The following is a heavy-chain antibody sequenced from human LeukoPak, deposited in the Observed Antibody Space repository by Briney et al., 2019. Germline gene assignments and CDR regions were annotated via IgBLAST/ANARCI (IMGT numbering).Heavy chain of an antibody. V-gene: IGHV1-18*01. J-gene: IGHJ3*02. Sequence: ASVKVSCKASGYTFTGYGISWVRQAPGQGLEWMGWIGAYNGNTNFAQKFQDRVTMTTDTSTSTAYMELRNLRSDDTALYYCARDYREPPDDAFDIWGQGTMVTVSS. CDR1: GYTFTGYG. CDR2: IGAYNGNT. CDR3: ARDYREPPDDAFDI. D-gene: IGHD1-26*01.